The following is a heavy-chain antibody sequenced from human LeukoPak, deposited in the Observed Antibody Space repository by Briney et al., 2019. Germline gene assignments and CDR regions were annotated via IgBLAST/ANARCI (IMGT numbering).Heavy chain of an antibody. J-gene: IGHJ6*02. CDR1: GYTFTSYD. CDR3: ARVGLKYQPLLDDYYYGIDV. Sequence: ASVKVSCKDPGYTFTSYDINWVRQATGQGLEWMGWMNPNSGNTGYAQKFQGRVTMTRNTSISTAYMELSSLRSEDTAVYYCARVGLKYQPLLDDYYYGIDVWGQGTTVTVSS. CDR2: MNPNSGNT. V-gene: IGHV1-8*01. D-gene: IGHD2-2*01.